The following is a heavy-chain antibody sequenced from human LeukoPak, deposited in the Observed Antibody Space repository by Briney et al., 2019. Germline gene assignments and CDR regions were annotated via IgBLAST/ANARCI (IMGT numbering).Heavy chain of an antibody. CDR3: VREDYYYASGV. J-gene: IGHJ4*02. D-gene: IGHD3-10*01. CDR1: GFTLSDYY. Sequence: GGSLRLSCAASGFTLSDYYMSWVRQAPGKGLEWVSYISGSGSTIYYSDSVKGRFTCSRDNAKNSLYMQMNSLRAEDTAVYFCVREDYYYASGVWGQGTLVTVSS. CDR2: ISGSGSTI. V-gene: IGHV3-11*04.